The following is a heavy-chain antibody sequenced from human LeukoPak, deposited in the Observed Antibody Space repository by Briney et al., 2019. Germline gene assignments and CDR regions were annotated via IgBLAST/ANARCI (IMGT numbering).Heavy chain of an antibody. Sequence: GGSLRLSCTASGFTFGDYAMSWVRQAPGKGLEWVGFIRSKAYGGTTEYAASVKGRFTISRDDSKSIAYLQMNSLKTEDTAVYYCTRVERIAAAGTYYYYYMDVWGKGTTVTVSS. CDR3: TRVERIAAAGTYYYYYMDV. V-gene: IGHV3-49*04. J-gene: IGHJ6*03. CDR2: IRSKAYGGTT. D-gene: IGHD6-13*01. CDR1: GFTFGDYA.